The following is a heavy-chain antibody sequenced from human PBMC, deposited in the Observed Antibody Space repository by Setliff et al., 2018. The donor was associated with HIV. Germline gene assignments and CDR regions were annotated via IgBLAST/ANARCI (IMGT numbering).Heavy chain of an antibody. D-gene: IGHD5-12*01. V-gene: IGHV3-30*04. J-gene: IGHJ4*02. CDR3: AKVGREYNGYDLTFDS. CDR1: GFPFSNYA. CDR2: ISDDGSDK. Sequence: GGSLRLSCGVSGFPFSNYAMHWVRQAPGKGLEWVAIISDDGSDKHFADSLKGRFTISRDNSKNTLNLQMNTLRAEDTAMYYCAKVGREYNGYDLTFDSWGQGTLVTVSS.